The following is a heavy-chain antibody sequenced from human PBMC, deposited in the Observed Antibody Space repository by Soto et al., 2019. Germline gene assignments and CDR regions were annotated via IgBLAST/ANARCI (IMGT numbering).Heavy chain of an antibody. CDR3: ARRAIMPTKPLDY. CDR2: MNPNSGNT. J-gene: IGHJ4*02. Sequence: ASVKVSCKASGYTFTSYDINWVRQATGQGLEWMGWMNPNSGNTGYAQKFQGRVTMTRNTSISTAYLQWNSLKTSDTAMYYCARRAIMPTKPLDYWGQGTQVTVSS. CDR1: GYTFTSYD. D-gene: IGHD5-12*01. V-gene: IGHV1-8*01.